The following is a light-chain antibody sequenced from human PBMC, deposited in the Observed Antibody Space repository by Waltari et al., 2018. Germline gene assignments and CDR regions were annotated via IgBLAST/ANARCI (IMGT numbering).Light chain of an antibody. V-gene: IGKV3-20*01. CDR3: QDSAT. Sequence: EIVLTQSPGTLSLSPGERATLSCRASQTVTGSYLAWYQQKPGQAPRLLIYGASIRATGIPDRFSGSGSGTDFTLTISRLEPEDFAVYYCQDSATFGQGTKVE. J-gene: IGKJ1*01. CDR2: GAS. CDR1: QTVTGSY.